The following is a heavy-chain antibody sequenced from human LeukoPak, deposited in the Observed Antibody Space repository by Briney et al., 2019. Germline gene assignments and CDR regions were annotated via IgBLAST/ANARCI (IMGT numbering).Heavy chain of an antibody. Sequence: PGGSLRLSCAASGFTFSSYAMSWVRQAPGKGLEWVSAISGSGGSTYYADSVKGGFTISRDNSKNTLYLQMNSLRAEDTAVYYCAKAGDPGPTPYYFDYWGQGTLVTVSS. CDR1: GFTFSSYA. CDR2: ISGSGGST. J-gene: IGHJ4*02. CDR3: AKAGDPGPTPYYFDY. V-gene: IGHV3-23*01.